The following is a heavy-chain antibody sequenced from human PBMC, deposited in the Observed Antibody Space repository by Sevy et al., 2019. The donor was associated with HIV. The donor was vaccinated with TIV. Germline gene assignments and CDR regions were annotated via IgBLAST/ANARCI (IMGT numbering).Heavy chain of an antibody. D-gene: IGHD3-16*01. CDR3: ARGPDGRTVWYYYYYMDV. J-gene: IGHJ6*03. Sequence: GGSLRLSCAASGFTFSSYSMNWVRQAPGKGLEWVSYISSSSSTIYYADSVKGRFTISRDNAKNSLYLQMNSLRAEDTAVYYCARGPDGRTVWYYYYYMDVWGKGTTVTVSS. CDR2: ISSSSSTI. V-gene: IGHV3-48*01. CDR1: GFTFSSYS.